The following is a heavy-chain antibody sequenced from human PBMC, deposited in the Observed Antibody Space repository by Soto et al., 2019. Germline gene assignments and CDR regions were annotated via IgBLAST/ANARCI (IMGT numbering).Heavy chain of an antibody. CDR3: ARDLTIGTTEGDY. CDR2: ISYDGSNK. V-gene: IGHV3-30-3*01. CDR1: GFTFSSYA. D-gene: IGHD1-1*01. Sequence: QVQLVESGGGVVQPGRSLRLSCAASGFTFSSYAMHWVRQAPGKGLEWVAVISYDGSNKYYADSVKGRFTISRDNSKNTLYLQMNSLRAEDTAVYYCARDLTIGTTEGDYWGQGTLVTVSS. J-gene: IGHJ4*02.